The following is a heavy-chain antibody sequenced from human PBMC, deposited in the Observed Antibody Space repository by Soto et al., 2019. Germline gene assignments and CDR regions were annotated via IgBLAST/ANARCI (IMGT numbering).Heavy chain of an antibody. D-gene: IGHD5-12*01. Sequence: QITLKESGPPLVRPTQTLTLTCSFSGFSLSTRGVAVGWIRQPPGKALEWLALIFWDDDKWYSPSLRSRLTITEDTSKNQVVLTMTNMEPVDTATYYCAHRSRGYAYYFDQWGQGTLVTDS. CDR3: AHRSRGYAYYFDQ. V-gene: IGHV2-5*02. J-gene: IGHJ4*02. CDR2: IFWDDDK. CDR1: GFSLSTRGVA.